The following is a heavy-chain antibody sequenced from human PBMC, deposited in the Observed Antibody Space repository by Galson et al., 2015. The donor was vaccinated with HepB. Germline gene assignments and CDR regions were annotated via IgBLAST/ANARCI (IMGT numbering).Heavy chain of an antibody. Sequence: SVKVSCKASGGTFSSYTISWVRQAPGQGLEWMGRIIPILGIANYAKKFQGRVTIAADKSTSTAYMELSSLRSEDTAVYYCARVVTDTAMVPEGDYWGQGTLVTVSS. CDR3: ARVVTDTAMVPEGDY. CDR2: IIPILGIA. D-gene: IGHD5-18*01. V-gene: IGHV1-69*02. J-gene: IGHJ4*02. CDR1: GGTFSSYT.